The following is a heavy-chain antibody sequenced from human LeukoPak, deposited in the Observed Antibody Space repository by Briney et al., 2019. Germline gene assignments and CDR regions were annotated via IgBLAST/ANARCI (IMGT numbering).Heavy chain of an antibody. CDR3: ARERSTMIVVVINSYTDY. CDR2: ISSSSSYI. D-gene: IGHD3-22*01. J-gene: IGHJ4*02. CDR1: GFTFSSYS. V-gene: IGHV3-21*01. Sequence: GGSLRLSCAACGFTFSSYSMNWVRQAPGKGLEWVSSISSSSSYIYYADSVKGRFTISRDNAKNSLYLQMNSLRAEDTAVYYCARERSTMIVVVINSYTDYWGQGTLVTVSS.